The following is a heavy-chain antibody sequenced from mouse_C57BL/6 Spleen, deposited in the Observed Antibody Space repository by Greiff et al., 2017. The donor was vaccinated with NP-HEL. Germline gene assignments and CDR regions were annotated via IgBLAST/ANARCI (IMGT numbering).Heavy chain of an antibody. V-gene: IGHV5-4*03. CDR1: GFTFSSYA. J-gene: IGHJ3*01. Sequence: DVKLVESGGGLVKPGGSLKLSCAASGFTFSSYAMSWVRQTPEKRLEWVATISDGGSYTYYPDNVKGRFTISRDNAKNNLYLQMSHLKSEDTAMYYCARGVGDAFAYWGQGALVTVSA. CDR3: ARGVGDAFAY. CDR2: ISDGGSYT. D-gene: IGHD3-1*01.